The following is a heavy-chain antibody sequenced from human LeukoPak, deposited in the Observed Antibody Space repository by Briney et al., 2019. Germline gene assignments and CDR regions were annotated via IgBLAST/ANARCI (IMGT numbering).Heavy chain of an antibody. CDR3: ARDQDSIGYGENLY. D-gene: IGHD5-18*01. V-gene: IGHV1-46*01. CDR1: GYSFTNYY. J-gene: IGHJ4*02. CDR2: INPSGGGT. Sequence: ASVKVSCKASGYSFTNYYIHWVRQAPGQGLEWMGRINPSGGGTSYAQKLQGRVTMTRDMSTSTVYMELSSLRSEDTAVYFCARDQDSIGYGENLYWGQGILVTVSS.